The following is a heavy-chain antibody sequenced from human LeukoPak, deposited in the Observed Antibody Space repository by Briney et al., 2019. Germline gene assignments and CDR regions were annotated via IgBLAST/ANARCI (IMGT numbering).Heavy chain of an antibody. V-gene: IGHV3-33*06. Sequence: PGRSLRLSCAASGFTFSSYGMHWVRQAPGKGLEWVAVIWYDGSNKYYADSVKGRFTISRDDSKNTLYLQMNSLRAEDTAVYYCAKGCSGGSCYYFDYWGQGTLVTVSS. J-gene: IGHJ4*02. D-gene: IGHD2-15*01. CDR2: IWYDGSNK. CDR1: GFTFSSYG. CDR3: AKGCSGGSCYYFDY.